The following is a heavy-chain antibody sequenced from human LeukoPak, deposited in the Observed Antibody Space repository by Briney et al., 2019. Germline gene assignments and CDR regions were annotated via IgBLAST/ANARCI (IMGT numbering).Heavy chain of an antibody. CDR3: ARHATGSYSVPWLDY. Sequence: PSETLSLTCTVSGGSISNHYWSWIRQPPGRGLEWIGYFSDSGNTIYNPSLKSRVTILGDTSKNQFSLKLSSVTAADTAVYYCARHATGSYSVPWLDYWGQGTLVTVSS. J-gene: IGHJ4*02. V-gene: IGHV4-59*08. CDR2: FSDSGNT. D-gene: IGHD3-10*01. CDR1: GGSISNHY.